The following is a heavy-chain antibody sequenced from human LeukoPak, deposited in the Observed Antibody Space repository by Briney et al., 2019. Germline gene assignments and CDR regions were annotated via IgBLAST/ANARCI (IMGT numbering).Heavy chain of an antibody. CDR3: ARGANYPDY. CDR1: GFIVNTNY. V-gene: IGHV3-21*04. J-gene: IGHJ4*02. D-gene: IGHD3-10*01. Sequence: GGSLRLSCAASGFIVNTNYMNWVRRPPGKGLEWIASINNDGDKRYYADSVKGRFIISRDNAKKSLSLQMNSLTADDTAVYFCARGANYPDYWGQGTLVTVSS. CDR2: INNDGDKR.